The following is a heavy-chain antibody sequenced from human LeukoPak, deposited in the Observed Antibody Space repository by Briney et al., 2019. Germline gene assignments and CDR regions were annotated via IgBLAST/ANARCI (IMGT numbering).Heavy chain of an antibody. J-gene: IGHJ3*02. CDR1: GFTFSNFA. D-gene: IGHD1-1*01. CDR2: ISGNGGGT. Sequence: GGSLRLSCAASGFTFSNFAMNWVRQAPGKGLEWVSSISGNGGGTYYADSVKGRFTISRDNSKNTLYLQMNSLRAEDTAVYYCAKATTGTTRGAFDIWGQGTMVTVSS. CDR3: AKATTGTTRGAFDI. V-gene: IGHV3-23*01.